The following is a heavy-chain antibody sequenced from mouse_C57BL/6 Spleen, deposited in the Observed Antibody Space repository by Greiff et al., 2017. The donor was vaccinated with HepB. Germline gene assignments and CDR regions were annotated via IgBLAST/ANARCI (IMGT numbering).Heavy chain of an antibody. Sequence: VQLQQSGPGLVKPSQSLSLTCSVTGYSITSGYYWNWIRQFPGNKLEWMGYISYDGSNNYNPSLKNRISITRDTSKNQFFLKLNSVTTEDTATYYCARDHGDYFDYWGQGTTLTVSS. V-gene: IGHV3-6*01. CDR2: ISYDGSN. CDR1: GYSITSGYY. CDR3: ARDHGDYFDY. J-gene: IGHJ2*01.